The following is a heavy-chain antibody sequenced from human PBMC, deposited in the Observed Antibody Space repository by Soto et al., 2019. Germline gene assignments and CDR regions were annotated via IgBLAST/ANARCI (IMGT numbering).Heavy chain of an antibody. Sequence: SETLSLTCTVSGGSISSGDYYWSWIRQPPGKGLEWIGYIYYSGSTYYNPSLKSRVTISVDTSKNQFSLRLSSVTAADTAVYYCARGIGGSNWFDPWGQGTLVTV. CDR2: IYYSGST. CDR3: ARGIGGSNWFDP. D-gene: IGHD3-10*01. CDR1: GGSISSGDYY. V-gene: IGHV4-30-4*01. J-gene: IGHJ5*02.